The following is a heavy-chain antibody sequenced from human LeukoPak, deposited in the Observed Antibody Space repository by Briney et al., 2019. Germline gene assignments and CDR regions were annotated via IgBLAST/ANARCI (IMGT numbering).Heavy chain of an antibody. CDR3: ARFPQLHSAANDAFDI. Sequence: SETLSLTCTVSGGSISSSSYYWSWIRQPPGKGLEWIGYIYYSGSTNYNPSLKSRVTISVDTSKNQFSLKLSSVTAADTAVYYCARFPQLHSAANDAFDIWGQGTMVTVSS. D-gene: IGHD1-26*01. V-gene: IGHV4-61*01. J-gene: IGHJ3*02. CDR1: GGSISSSSYY. CDR2: IYYSGST.